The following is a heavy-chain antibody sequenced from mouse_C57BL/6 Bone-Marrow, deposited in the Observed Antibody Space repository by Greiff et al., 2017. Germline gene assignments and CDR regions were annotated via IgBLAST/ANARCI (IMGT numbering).Heavy chain of an antibody. J-gene: IGHJ1*03. CDR3: VRSTVLVRNWYFDV. D-gene: IGHD1-1*01. CDR2: IRSKSNNYAT. Sequence: EVQLVESGGGLVQPKGSLKLSCAASGFSFNTYAMNWVRQAPGKGLEWVARIRSKSNNYATYYADSVKDRFTISRDDSESMLYLQMNNLKTEDTAMYYCVRSTVLVRNWYFDVWGTGTTVTVSS. CDR1: GFSFNTYA. V-gene: IGHV10-1*01.